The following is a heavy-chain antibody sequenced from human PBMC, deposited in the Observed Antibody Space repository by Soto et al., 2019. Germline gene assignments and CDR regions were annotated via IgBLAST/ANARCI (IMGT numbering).Heavy chain of an antibody. J-gene: IGHJ4*02. D-gene: IGHD7-27*01. Sequence: SRVRQAPGKGLEWVSGVSGSDITTYYADSVKGRFTISRDNSKNTVYLQMNSLRAEDTAVYYYANGLTSISHWGQGTPVTVSS. V-gene: IGHV3-23*01. CDR3: ANGLTSISH. CDR2: VSGSDITT.